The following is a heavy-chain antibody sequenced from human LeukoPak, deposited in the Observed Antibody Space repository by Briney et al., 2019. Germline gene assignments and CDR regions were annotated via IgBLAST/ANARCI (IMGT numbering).Heavy chain of an antibody. J-gene: IGHJ4*02. CDR2: ISSSSSGI. V-gene: IGHV3-48*01. CDR1: GFTVSSNY. D-gene: IGHD1-1*01. Sequence: GASLRLSCAASGFTVSSNYMSWVRQAPGKGLEWVSYISSSSSGIYYADSVQGRFTTSRDNGKNSLYLQMNSLRAEDTAVYYCTRDANWNPDYWGQGTLVTVSS. CDR3: TRDANWNPDY.